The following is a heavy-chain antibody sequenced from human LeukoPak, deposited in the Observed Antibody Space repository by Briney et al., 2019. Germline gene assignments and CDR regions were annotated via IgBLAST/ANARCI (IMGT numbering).Heavy chain of an antibody. CDR3: AKDIRYFDWQFDY. CDR2: ISGSGGST. Sequence: GGSLRLSCAASGFTFSSYAMSWVRQAPGKGLEWVSAISGSGGSTYYADSVKGRFTIFRDNSKNTLYLQMNSLRAEDTAVYYCAKDIRYFDWQFDYWGQGTLDTVSS. V-gene: IGHV3-23*01. CDR1: GFTFSSYA. D-gene: IGHD3-9*01. J-gene: IGHJ4*02.